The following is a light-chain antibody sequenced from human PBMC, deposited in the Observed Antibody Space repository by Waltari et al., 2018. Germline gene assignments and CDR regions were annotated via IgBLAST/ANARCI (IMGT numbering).Light chain of an antibody. Sequence: EIVLTQSPGTLSLSPGERATLSCSAMQSVSSCYLACYQQKPGQAPRLLIYGASSMATGIPDRFSGSGSGTDFTLTISRLEPEDFAVYYCQQYGSSPKTFGQGTKVEIK. J-gene: IGKJ1*01. CDR1: QSVSSCY. V-gene: IGKV3-20*01. CDR2: GAS. CDR3: QQYGSSPKT.